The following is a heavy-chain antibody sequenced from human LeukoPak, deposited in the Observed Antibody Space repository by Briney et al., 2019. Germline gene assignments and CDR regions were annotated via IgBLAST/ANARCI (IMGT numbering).Heavy chain of an antibody. V-gene: IGHV3-23*01. D-gene: IGHD6-19*01. Sequence: GGSLRLSCAASGFTFSGYAMSWVRQAPGKGLEWVSAISGSGGSTYYADSVKGRFTISRDNSKNTLYLQMNSLRAEDTAVYYCARQYSSGWYRYFDYWGQGTLVTVSS. J-gene: IGHJ4*02. CDR2: ISGSGGST. CDR3: ARQYSSGWYRYFDY. CDR1: GFTFSGYA.